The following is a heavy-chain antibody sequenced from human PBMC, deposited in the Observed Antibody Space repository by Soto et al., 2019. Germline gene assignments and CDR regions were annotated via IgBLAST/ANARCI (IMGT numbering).Heavy chain of an antibody. J-gene: IGHJ6*02. CDR2: IYYSGST. V-gene: IGHV4-30-4*01. CDR3: ARDNILGILYGGMDV. CDR1: GCSISSGDYY. D-gene: IGHD3-3*01. Sequence: SETLSLTGPVSGCSISSGDYYWSWIRQPPGKGLEWIGYIYYSGSTYYNPSLKSRVTISVDTSKNQFSLKLSSVTAADTAAYYCARDNILGILYGGMDVWGQGTTVTVSS.